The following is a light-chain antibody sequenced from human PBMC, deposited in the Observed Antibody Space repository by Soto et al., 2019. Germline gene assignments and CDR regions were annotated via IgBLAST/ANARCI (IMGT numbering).Light chain of an antibody. Sequence: QSALTQPASVSGSPGQSITISCNGTSSDVGGYNYVSWYQQHPGKAPKLMIYDVSNRPSGVSNRFSGSKSGNTASLTISGLQAEDEADYYCSSYTSSSTVVVFGGGTKLTVL. CDR3: SSYTSSSTVVV. CDR1: SSDVGGYNY. J-gene: IGLJ2*01. V-gene: IGLV2-14*01. CDR2: DVS.